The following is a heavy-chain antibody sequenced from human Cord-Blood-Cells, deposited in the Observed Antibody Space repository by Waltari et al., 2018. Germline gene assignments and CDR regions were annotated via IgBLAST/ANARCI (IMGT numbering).Heavy chain of an antibody. CDR3: ARDLPPRFGYSYGFDY. CDR2: IIPIVGTA. J-gene: IGHJ4*02. V-gene: IGHV1-69*01. D-gene: IGHD5-18*01. CDR1: GGTFSSYS. Sequence: QVQLVQSGAEVKKPGSSVKVSCKASGGTFSSYSIGWVRQAPGQGLEWMGGIIPIVGTANDAQKFQGRVTSTADESTSTAYMELSSLRSEDTAVYYCARDLPPRFGYSYGFDYWGQGTLVTVSS.